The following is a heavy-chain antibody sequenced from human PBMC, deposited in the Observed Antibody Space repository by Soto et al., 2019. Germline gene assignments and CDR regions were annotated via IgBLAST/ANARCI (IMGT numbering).Heavy chain of an antibody. CDR3: AKDQGGWGDCSGGSCYSGY. CDR2: ISGSGGST. CDR1: GFTFSSYA. Sequence: EVQLLESGGGLVQPGGSLRLSCAASGFTFSSYAMSWVRQAPGKGLEWVSAISGSGGSTYYADSVKGRFTISRDNSKNTLYLQMNSLRAEDTAVYYCAKDQGGWGDCSGGSCYSGYWGQGTLVTVSS. J-gene: IGHJ4*02. V-gene: IGHV3-23*01. D-gene: IGHD2-15*01.